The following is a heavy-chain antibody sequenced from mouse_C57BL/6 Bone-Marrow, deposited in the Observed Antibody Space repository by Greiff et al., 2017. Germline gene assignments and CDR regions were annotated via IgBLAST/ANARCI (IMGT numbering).Heavy chain of an antibody. V-gene: IGHV3-6*01. CDR2: ISYDGSN. CDR1: GYSIPSGYY. J-gene: IGHJ2*01. Sequence: EVQLQESGPGLVKPSQSLSLTCSVTGYSIPSGYYWNWIRQFPGNKLEWMGYISYDGSNNYNPSLKNRISITRYTSKNQFFLKLNSVTTEDTATYYCARRGGVFDYWGQGTTLTVSS. CDR3: ARRGGVFDY.